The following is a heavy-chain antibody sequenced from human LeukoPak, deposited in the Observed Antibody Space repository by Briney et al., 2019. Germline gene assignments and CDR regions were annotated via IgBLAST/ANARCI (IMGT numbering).Heavy chain of an antibody. CDR2: INPNSGGT. Sequence: ASVKVSCKASGYTFTGYYMHWVRQAAGQGLEWMGWINPNSGGTNYAQKFQGRVTMTRDTSISTAYMELSRLRSDDTAVYYCARDVVSRGWFDPWGQGTLVTVSS. J-gene: IGHJ5*02. V-gene: IGHV1-2*02. D-gene: IGHD2-2*01. CDR3: ARDVVSRGWFDP. CDR1: GYTFTGYY.